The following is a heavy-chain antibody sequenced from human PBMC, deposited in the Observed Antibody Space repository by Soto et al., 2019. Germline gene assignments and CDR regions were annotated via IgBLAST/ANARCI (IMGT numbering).Heavy chain of an antibody. Sequence: SETLSLTCAVYGGSFGGYYGSWIRQPPGKGLEWIGEINHSGSTNYNPSLKSRVTISVDTSKNQFSLKLSSVTAADTAVYYCASHLGYCTNGVCPNTNWFDPWGQGTLVTVSS. V-gene: IGHV4-34*01. CDR2: INHSGST. D-gene: IGHD2-8*01. J-gene: IGHJ5*02. CDR3: ASHLGYCTNGVCPNTNWFDP. CDR1: GGSFGGYY.